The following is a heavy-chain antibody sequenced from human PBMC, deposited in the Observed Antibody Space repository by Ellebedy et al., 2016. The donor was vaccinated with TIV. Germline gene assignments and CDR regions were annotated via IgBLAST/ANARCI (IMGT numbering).Heavy chain of an antibody. D-gene: IGHD2-2*01. V-gene: IGHV4-61*02. Sequence: SETLSLTXTVSGGSISSGSYYWSWIRQPAGKGLGWIGRIYTSGSTNYNPSLKSRVTMSVDTSKNQFSLKLSSVTAADTAVYYCARELRGYCSSTSCYSDAFDIWGQGTMVTVSS. CDR2: IYTSGST. CDR1: GGSISSGSYY. CDR3: ARELRGYCSSTSCYSDAFDI. J-gene: IGHJ3*02.